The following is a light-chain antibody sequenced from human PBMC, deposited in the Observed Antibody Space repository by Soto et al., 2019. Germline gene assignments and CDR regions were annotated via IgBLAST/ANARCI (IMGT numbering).Light chain of an antibody. CDR1: SSDVGGYDY. J-gene: IGLJ2*01. V-gene: IGLV2-14*01. CDR2: DVT. Sequence: QSALTQPASVSGSPGQSIAISCTGTSSDVGGYDYVSWYQQHPGKAPKLMIYDVTSRPSGVSDRFSGSKSGNTASLTISGLQAEDEADYYCSSYTTDSTLVFGGGTKVTVL. CDR3: SSYTTDSTLV.